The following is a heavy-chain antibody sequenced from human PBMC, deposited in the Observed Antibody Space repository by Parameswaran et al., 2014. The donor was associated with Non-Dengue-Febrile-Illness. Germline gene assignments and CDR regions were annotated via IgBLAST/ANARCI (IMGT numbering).Heavy chain of an antibody. CDR3: AREGTMVRGVIFSWGNNYYYYYMDV. V-gene: IGHV1-18*01. Sequence: WVRQAPGQGLEWMGWISAYNGNTNYAQKLQGRVTMTTDTSTSTAYMELRSLRSDDTAVYYCAREGTMVRGVIFSWGNNYYYYYMDVWGKGTTVTVSS. J-gene: IGHJ6*03. D-gene: IGHD3-10*01. CDR2: ISAYNGNT.